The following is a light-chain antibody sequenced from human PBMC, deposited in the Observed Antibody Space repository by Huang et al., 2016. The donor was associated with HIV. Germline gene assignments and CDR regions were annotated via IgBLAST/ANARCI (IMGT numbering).Light chain of an antibody. J-gene: IGKJ3*01. CDR3: QKYNTWPIT. CDR1: QSVRSN. Sequence: VMTQSPGTLSVSPGVRATLSCRASQSVRSNLAWYRQKPGQAPMLLIHGASTRATGSQAGFSGSGSGTEFTLTITSLQSEDFAVYYCQKYNTWPITFGPGTKVDIK. CDR2: GAS. V-gene: IGKV3-15*01.